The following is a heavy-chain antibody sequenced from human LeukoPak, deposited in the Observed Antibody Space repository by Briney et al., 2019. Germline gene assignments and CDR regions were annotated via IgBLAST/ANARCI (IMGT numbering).Heavy chain of an antibody. V-gene: IGHV1-69*01. J-gene: IGHJ4*02. Sequence: LIPIFGTANYAQKFQGRVTITADESTSTAYMELSSLRSEDTAVYYCARDGEEMGSYFDYWGQGTLVTVSS. CDR2: LIPIFGTA. D-gene: IGHD5-24*01. CDR3: ARDGEEMGSYFDY.